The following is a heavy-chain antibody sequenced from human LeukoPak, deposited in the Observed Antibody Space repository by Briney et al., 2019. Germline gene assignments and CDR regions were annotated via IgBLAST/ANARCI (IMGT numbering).Heavy chain of an antibody. CDR2: IYHSGST. CDR3: ASHYSSGFDH. Sequence: SETLSLTCTVSGGSINNYYWSWVRQPPGKGLEWIGYIYHSGSTNYNPSLKSRVTIPIDTSKNQFSLKLRSVTAADTAVYYCASHYSSGFDHWGQGTLVTVSS. J-gene: IGHJ4*02. V-gene: IGHV4-59*01. D-gene: IGHD3-10*01. CDR1: GGSINNYY.